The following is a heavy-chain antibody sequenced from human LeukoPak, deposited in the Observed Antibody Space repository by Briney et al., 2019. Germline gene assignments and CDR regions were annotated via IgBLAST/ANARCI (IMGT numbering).Heavy chain of an antibody. J-gene: IGHJ6*02. CDR3: AKEAYYGDYAGYYYGMDV. Sequence: PGGSLRLSCAASGFTFSSYWMSWVRQAPGKGLEWVANIKQDGSEKYYVDSVKGRFTISRDNAKNSLYLQMNSLRAEDTALYYCAKEAYYGDYAGYYYGMDVWGQGTTVTVSS. CDR2: IKQDGSEK. V-gene: IGHV3-7*03. CDR1: GFTFSSYW. D-gene: IGHD4-17*01.